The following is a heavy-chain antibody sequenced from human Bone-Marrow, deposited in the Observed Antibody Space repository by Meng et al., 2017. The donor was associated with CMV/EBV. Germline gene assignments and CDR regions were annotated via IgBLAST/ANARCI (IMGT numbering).Heavy chain of an antibody. V-gene: IGHV1-18*01. CDR1: GYTLTSYG. J-gene: IGHJ6*02. CDR3: ERDSPRVFSVATAMVNRYGMDV. Sequence: ASVNVSRKASGYTLTSYGISWVRQAPGQGLEWMGWISAFNGDTKYAQNLQGRVTMTTGTSTSAAYMELSSLRPEDTAVYYCERDSPRVFSVATAMVNRYGMDVWGQGPTVTVS. CDR2: ISAFNGDT. D-gene: IGHD5-18*01.